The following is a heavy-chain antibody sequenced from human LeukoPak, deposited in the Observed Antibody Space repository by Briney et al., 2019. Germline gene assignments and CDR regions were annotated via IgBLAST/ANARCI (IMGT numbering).Heavy chain of an antibody. CDR3: ARGAGSGAFYGMDV. J-gene: IGHJ6*02. CDR1: GYTFTGYY. D-gene: IGHD3-10*01. V-gene: IGHV1-2*04. Sequence: GASVKVSCKASGYTFTGYYMHWVRQATGQGLEWMGWINPNSGGTNYAQKFQGWVTMTRDTSISTAYMELSRLRSDDTAVYYCARGAGSGAFYGMDVWGQGTTVTVSS. CDR2: INPNSGGT.